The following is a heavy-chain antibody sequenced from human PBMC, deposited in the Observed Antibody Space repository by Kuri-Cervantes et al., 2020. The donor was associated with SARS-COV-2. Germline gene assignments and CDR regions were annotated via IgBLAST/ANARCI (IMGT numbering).Heavy chain of an antibody. D-gene: IGHD6-6*01. V-gene: IGHV3-30-3*01. J-gene: IGHJ6*04. Sequence: GGSLRLSCAASGFTFSGYAMHWVRQAPGKGLEWVAVISYDGSNKYYADSVKGRFTISRDNSKNTLYLQMNSLRAEDTAVYYCARVVYSSYPGGLRVWGKGTTVTVSS. CDR2: ISYDGSNK. CDR3: ARVVYSSYPGGLRV. CDR1: GFTFSGYA.